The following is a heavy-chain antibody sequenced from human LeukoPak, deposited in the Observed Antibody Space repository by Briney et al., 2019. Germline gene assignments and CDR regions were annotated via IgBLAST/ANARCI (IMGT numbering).Heavy chain of an antibody. CDR1: GFTFGSYE. Sequence: GGSLRLSCAASGFTFGSYEMHWVRQAPGKELEWLSYISTGGSTIYFADSVKGRFTISRDNAKNTLYLQMNSLRAEDTAVYYCAREVGATTDYWGQGTLVTVSA. CDR3: AREVGATTDY. CDR2: ISTGGSTI. V-gene: IGHV3-48*03. J-gene: IGHJ4*02. D-gene: IGHD1-26*01.